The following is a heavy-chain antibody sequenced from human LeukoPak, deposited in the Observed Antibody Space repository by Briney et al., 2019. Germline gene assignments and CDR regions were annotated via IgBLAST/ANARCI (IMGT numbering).Heavy chain of an antibody. J-gene: IGHJ4*02. D-gene: IGHD1-26*01. CDR1: GFTFSSYS. CDR3: ARGGGSYGSRSFDY. CDR2: ISSSSSYI. V-gene: IGHV3-21*01. Sequence: GGSLRLSCAASGFTFSSYSMNWVRQAPGKGLEWVSSISSSSSYIYYADSVKGRFTISRDNSKNSLYLQMNSLRAEDTAVYYCARGGGSYGSRSFDYWGQGTLVTVSS.